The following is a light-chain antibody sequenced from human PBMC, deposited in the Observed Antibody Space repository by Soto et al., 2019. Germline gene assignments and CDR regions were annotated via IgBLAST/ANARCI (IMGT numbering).Light chain of an antibody. CDR1: QCVNTN. J-gene: IGKJ1*01. Sequence: EIVLTQSPATLSLSPGERATLSCRASQCVNTNLAWYQHRPGQAPRLLIYRASTRAAGIPARFSASGSGTDFTLTISDLQPEDFAVYYCQQHKNWPQTFGQGTKVDIK. V-gene: IGKV3-11*01. CDR2: RAS. CDR3: QQHKNWPQT.